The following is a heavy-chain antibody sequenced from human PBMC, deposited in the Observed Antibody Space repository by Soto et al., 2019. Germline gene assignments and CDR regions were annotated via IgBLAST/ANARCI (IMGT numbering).Heavy chain of an antibody. Sequence: GGSLRLSCAASGFTFSSYAMHWFRQAPGKGLEWVAVISYDGSNKYYADSVKGRFTISRDNSKNTLYLQMNSLRAEDTAVYYCFREYYDIFAGYQYWCQGTLVSVSS. V-gene: IGHV3-30-3*01. CDR1: GFTFSSYA. D-gene: IGHD3-9*01. CDR2: ISYDGSNK. J-gene: IGHJ4*02. CDR3: FREYYDIFAGYQY.